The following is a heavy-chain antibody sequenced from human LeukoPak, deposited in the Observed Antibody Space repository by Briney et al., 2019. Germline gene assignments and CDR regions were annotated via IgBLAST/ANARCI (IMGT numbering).Heavy chain of an antibody. D-gene: IGHD5-18*01. Sequence: GGSLRLSCAASGFTFSSYWMHWVRHAPGKGLVWVSRINSDGSSTSYADSVKGRFTIPRDNAKNTLYLQMNSLRAEDTAVYYCARDLRGYSYGALDYWGQGTLVTVSS. V-gene: IGHV3-74*01. CDR1: GFTFSSYW. J-gene: IGHJ4*02. CDR3: ARDLRGYSYGALDY. CDR2: INSDGSST.